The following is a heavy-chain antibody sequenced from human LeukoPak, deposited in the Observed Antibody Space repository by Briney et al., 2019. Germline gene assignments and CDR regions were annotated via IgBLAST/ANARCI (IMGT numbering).Heavy chain of an antibody. CDR1: GFTFSSYA. Sequence: GGSLRLSCAASGFTFSSYAVSWVRQAPGKGLEWVSAISGSGGSTYYADSVKGRFTISRDNSKNTLYLQMNSLRAKDTAVYYCATTIFGVGYGMDVWGQGTTVTVSS. D-gene: IGHD3-3*01. CDR2: ISGSGGST. J-gene: IGHJ6*02. CDR3: ATTIFGVGYGMDV. V-gene: IGHV3-23*01.